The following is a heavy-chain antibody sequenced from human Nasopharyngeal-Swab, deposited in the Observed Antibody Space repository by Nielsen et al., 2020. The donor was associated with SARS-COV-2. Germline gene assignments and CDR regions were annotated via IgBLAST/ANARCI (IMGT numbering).Heavy chain of an antibody. CDR2: ISAYNGNT. CDR1: GYTFTSYS. V-gene: IGHV1-18*01. CDR3: ARSVCGTCYGIDY. D-gene: IGHD2-15*01. Sequence: ASVKVSCKASGYTFTSYSISWVRQAPGQGLEWMGWISAYNGNTNYAQKFQGRVTLTTDTSTSTAYMELRSLRSDDTALYYCARSVCGTCYGIDYWGQGTLVTVSS. J-gene: IGHJ4*02.